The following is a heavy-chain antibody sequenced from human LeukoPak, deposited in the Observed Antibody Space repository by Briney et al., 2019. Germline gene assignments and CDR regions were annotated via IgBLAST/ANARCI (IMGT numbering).Heavy chain of an antibody. CDR2: ISYDGSNK. CDR3: ARSNYDFWSAPDY. CDR1: GFTFSSYA. J-gene: IGHJ4*02. V-gene: IGHV3-30-3*01. D-gene: IGHD3-3*01. Sequence: PGGSLRLSCAASGFTFSSYAMHWVRQAPGKGLEWVAVISYDGSNKYYADSVKGGFTIYRDNSKNTLYLQMNRLRAEDTAVYYCARSNYDFWSAPDYWGQGTLVTVSS.